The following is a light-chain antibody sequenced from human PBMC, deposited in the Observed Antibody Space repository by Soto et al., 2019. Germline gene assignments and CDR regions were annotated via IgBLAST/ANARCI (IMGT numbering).Light chain of an antibody. V-gene: IGLV2-14*02. CDR3: LSFTSRHLYV. CDR2: EGS. Sequence: QSVLTQPASVSGSPGQSITISCTGTSSDVGSYNLVSWYQQHPGKAPKLMIYEGSKRPSGVSNRFSGSKSGNTASLTISGLQAEDEADYYCLSFTSRHLYVFGTGTKVTVL. CDR1: SSDVGSYNL. J-gene: IGLJ1*01.